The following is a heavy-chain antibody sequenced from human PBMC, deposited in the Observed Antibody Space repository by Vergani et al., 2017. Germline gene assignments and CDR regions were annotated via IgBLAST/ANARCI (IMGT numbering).Heavy chain of an antibody. CDR3: ARALYYYGSGSYYNEYFQH. D-gene: IGHD3-10*01. Sequence: QVQLVQSGAEVKKPGASVKVSCKASGYTFTSYYMHWVRQAPGQGLEWMGIINPSGGSTSYAQKFQGRVTMTRDTSTSTVYMELSSLRSEDTAVYYCARALYYYGSGSYYNEYFQHWGQGTLVTVSS. J-gene: IGHJ1*01. CDR2: INPSGGST. CDR1: GYTFTSYY. V-gene: IGHV1-46*01.